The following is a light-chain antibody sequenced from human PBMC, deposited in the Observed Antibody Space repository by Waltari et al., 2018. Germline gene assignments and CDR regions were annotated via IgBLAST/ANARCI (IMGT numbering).Light chain of an antibody. V-gene: IGKV3-20*01. CDR1: QSVSSSY. J-gene: IGKJ2*01. Sequence: DIVLTQSPGTLSLSPGERATLSCRASQSVSSSYLAWYQQKPGQAPRLLIYGASSRATGIPDRFSGSGSGTDFTLTISRLEPEDLAVYYCQQYGSSPTFGQGTKLHIK. CDR3: QQYGSSPT. CDR2: GAS.